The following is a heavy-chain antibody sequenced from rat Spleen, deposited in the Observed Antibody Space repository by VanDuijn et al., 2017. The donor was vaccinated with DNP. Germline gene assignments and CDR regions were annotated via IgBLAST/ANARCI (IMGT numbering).Heavy chain of an antibody. CDR1: GFSLTSYH. CDR3: AREREPNNNPYYFDY. V-gene: IGHV2-43*01. D-gene: IGHD1-10*01. Sequence: QVQLKESGPGLVQPSQTMSLTCTVSGFSLTSYHVSWVRQPPGKGLEWMGIIWTGGTTAYNSLLKSRLSITRDTSKSQVFLGMNSLQAEDTAIYFCAREREPNNNPYYFDYWGQGVMVTVSS. J-gene: IGHJ2*01. CDR2: IWTGGTT.